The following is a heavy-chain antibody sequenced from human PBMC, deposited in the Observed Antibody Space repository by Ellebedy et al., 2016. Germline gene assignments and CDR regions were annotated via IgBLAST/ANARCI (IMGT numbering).Heavy chain of an antibody. CDR1: GFTFSAHH. V-gene: IGHV3-72*01. CDR2: IRNKARSYTT. D-gene: IGHD1-14*01. J-gene: IGHJ3*01. CDR3: NTYNHFNAFDF. Sequence: GGSLRLSCAASGFTFSAHHIDWVRQAPGKGLEWVGRIRNKARSYTTEYATSVRGRFSISTDESKNSLYLQMNSLKTEDTAVYYCNTYNHFNAFDFWGRGTVVTVSS.